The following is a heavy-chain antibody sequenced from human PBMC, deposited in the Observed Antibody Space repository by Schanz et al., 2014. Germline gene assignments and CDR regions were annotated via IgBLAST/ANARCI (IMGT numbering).Heavy chain of an antibody. CDR2: IKQDGSEK. CDR1: GFTFSSYW. CDR3: ARDNYYGSGSCAY. V-gene: IGHV3-7*04. Sequence: EVQLVESGGGLVQPGGSLRLSCAASGFTFSSYWMSWVLQAPGKGLEWVANIKQDGSEKYYVDAVKGRFTISRDNAKNSMYLHMKSLRGEDTAVYYCARDNYYGSGSCAYWGQGTLVTVSS. J-gene: IGHJ4*02. D-gene: IGHD3-10*01.